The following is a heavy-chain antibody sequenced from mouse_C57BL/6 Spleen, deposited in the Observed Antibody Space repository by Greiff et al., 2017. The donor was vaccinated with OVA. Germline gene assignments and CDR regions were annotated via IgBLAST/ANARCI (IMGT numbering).Heavy chain of an antibody. Sequence: VQLQQSGAELVKPGASVKISCKASGYAFRSYWLNWVKQRPGKGLAWIGQIYPGDGDTNSNGKLKGKATLTAAKSSSTAYMQLRRLTSEDSAVYFCARSAYYSNYDYFDYGGQGTTLTVSS. J-gene: IGHJ2*01. D-gene: IGHD2-5*01. CDR1: GYAFRSYW. CDR3: ARSAYYSNYDYFDY. V-gene: IGHV1-80*01. CDR2: IYPGDGDT.